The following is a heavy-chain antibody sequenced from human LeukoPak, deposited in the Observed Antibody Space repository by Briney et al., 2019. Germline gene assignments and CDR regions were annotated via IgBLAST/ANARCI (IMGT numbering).Heavy chain of an antibody. J-gene: IGHJ4*02. D-gene: IGHD6-13*01. V-gene: IGHV3-7*01. Sequence: GGSLSLSCAASGFTFSNYWMSWVRQAPGKGLEWVANIKEDGSEKYYADSVKGRFTISRDNARNSLYLQMNSLRAEDTAVYYCASGRQLGYWGQGTLVTVSS. CDR3: ASGRQLGY. CDR2: IKEDGSEK. CDR1: GFTFSNYW.